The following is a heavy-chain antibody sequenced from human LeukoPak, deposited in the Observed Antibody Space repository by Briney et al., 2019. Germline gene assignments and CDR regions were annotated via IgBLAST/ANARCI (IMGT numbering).Heavy chain of an antibody. CDR1: GFTFSSYA. D-gene: IGHD2-21*01. Sequence: GGSLRLSCAASGFTFSSYAIHWVRQTPGKGLEWVAFMSYDGSNKYYADSVKGRFAISRDNSKITSYLQMNSLRVEDTAVYYCARDLPIPKYGMDVWGQGTTVTVSS. V-gene: IGHV3-30*09. CDR2: MSYDGSNK. J-gene: IGHJ6*02. CDR3: ARDLPIPKYGMDV.